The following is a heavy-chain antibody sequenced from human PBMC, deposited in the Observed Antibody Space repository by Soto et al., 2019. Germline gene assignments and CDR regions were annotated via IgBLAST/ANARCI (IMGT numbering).Heavy chain of an antibody. J-gene: IGHJ6*02. V-gene: IGHV3-33*01. CDR1: GFTFSSYG. CDR3: ARQSGYSSGLMVWYYGMDV. CDR2: IWYDGSNK. Sequence: GGSLRLSCAASGFTFSSYGMHWVRQAPGKGLEWVAVIWYDGSNKYYADSVKGRFTISRDNSKNTLYLQMNSLRAEDTAVYYCARQSGYSSGLMVWYYGMDVWGQGTTVTVSS. D-gene: IGHD6-19*01.